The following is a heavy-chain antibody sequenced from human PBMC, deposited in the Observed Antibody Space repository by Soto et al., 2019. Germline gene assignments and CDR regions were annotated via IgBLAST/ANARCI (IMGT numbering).Heavy chain of an antibody. V-gene: IGHV3-23*01. D-gene: IGHD2-2*01. CDR1: GFTFSTYA. CDR3: VPLCRYCSTTTPS. J-gene: IGHJ4*02. Sequence: EVQLLESGGGLGQPGGSLRLSCAASGFTFSTYAMSWVRQAPRKGLEWVSAISGNGGDYTYYADSVKGRFTISRDTSNHTLYLKMNSLRAEDTAVYYCVPLCRYCSTTTPSWGQGTLVTVSS. CDR2: ISGNGGDYT.